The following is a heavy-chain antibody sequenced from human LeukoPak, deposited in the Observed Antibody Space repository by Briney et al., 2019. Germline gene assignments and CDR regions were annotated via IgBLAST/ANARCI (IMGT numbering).Heavy chain of an antibody. CDR2: MSYSGTP. V-gene: IGHV4-39*01. D-gene: IGHD1-7*01. CDR1: GDSIISHTYY. J-gene: IGHJ4*02. Sequence: SETLSLTCSVSGDSIISHTYYWGWVRQPPGKGLEWIASMSYSGTPDYSPSLRGRVAMPVDTSKNQVSLKLNSVTAADTAVYYCVRHQVGTMLNSWGQGTLVTVSS. CDR3: VRHQVGTMLNS.